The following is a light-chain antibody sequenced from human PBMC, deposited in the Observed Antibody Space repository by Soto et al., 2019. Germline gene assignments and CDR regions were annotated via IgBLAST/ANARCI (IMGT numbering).Light chain of an antibody. Sequence: EIVLTQSPGTLSLSPGESATLSCRASQSISSSFFAWYQHKPGQAPRLLIYGTSNRATGIPDRFSGSGSGTDFTLTISRLEPEDFAVYYCQQRSNWPVTFGQGTRLEIK. J-gene: IGKJ5*01. V-gene: IGKV3D-20*02. CDR3: QQRSNWPVT. CDR1: QSISSSF. CDR2: GTS.